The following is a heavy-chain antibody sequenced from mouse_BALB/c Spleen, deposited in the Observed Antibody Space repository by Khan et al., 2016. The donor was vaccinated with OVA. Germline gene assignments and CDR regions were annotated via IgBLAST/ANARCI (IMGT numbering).Heavy chain of an antibody. V-gene: IGHV5-9*03. J-gene: IGHJ3*01. Sequence: EVELVESGGGLVKPGGSLKLSCAASGFTFSSFTMSWVRQTPEKGLEWVAGISSGGDNTYYPDSVKGRFTISRDNAKNNLYLQMSSVRSADTSWYYCASSNYGPFAYWGQGTLVTVSA. CDR2: ISSGGDNT. D-gene: IGHD1-1*02. CDR3: ASSNYGPFAY. CDR1: GFTFSSFT.